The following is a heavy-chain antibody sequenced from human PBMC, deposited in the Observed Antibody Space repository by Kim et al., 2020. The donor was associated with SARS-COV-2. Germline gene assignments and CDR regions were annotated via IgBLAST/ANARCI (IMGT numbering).Heavy chain of an antibody. CDR3: ARDLYYYDSSGPGD. V-gene: IGHV3-30*04. Sequence: GGSLRLSCAASGFTFSSYAMHWVRQAPGKGLEWVAVISYDGSNKYYADSVKGRFTISRDNSKNTLYLQMNSLRAEDTAVYYCARDLYYYDSSGPGDWGQGTLVPVSS. J-gene: IGHJ4*02. CDR1: GFTFSSYA. CDR2: ISYDGSNK. D-gene: IGHD3-22*01.